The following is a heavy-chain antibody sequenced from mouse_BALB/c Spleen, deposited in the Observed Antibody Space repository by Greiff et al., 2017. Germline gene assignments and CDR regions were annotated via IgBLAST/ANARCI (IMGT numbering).Heavy chain of an antibody. CDR2: INPSNGRT. Sequence: QVQLKQPGAELVKPGASVKLSCKASGYTFTSYWMHWVKQRPGQGLEWIGEINPSNGRTNYNEKFKSKATLTVDKSSSTAYMQLSSLTSEDSAVYYCARTARGDYGFAYWGQGTLVTVSA. CDR1: GYTFTSYW. V-gene: IGHV1S81*02. D-gene: IGHD2-4*01. J-gene: IGHJ3*01. CDR3: ARTARGDYGFAY.